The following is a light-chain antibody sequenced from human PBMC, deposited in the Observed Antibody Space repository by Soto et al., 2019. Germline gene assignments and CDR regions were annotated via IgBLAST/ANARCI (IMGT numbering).Light chain of an antibody. CDR3: QHYNSYSEA. CDR2: KAS. CDR1: QTISSW. J-gene: IGKJ1*01. V-gene: IGKV1-5*03. Sequence: ITMTQSPSSFSASTGDRVTITCRASQTISSWLAWYQQKPGKAPKLLIYKASTLKSGVPSRFSGSGSGTEFTLTISSLQPDDFATYYCQHYNSYSEAFGQGTKVDIK.